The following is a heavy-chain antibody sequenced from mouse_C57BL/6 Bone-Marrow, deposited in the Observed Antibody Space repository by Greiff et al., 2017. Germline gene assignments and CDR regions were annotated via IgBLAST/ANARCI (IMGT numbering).Heavy chain of an antibody. CDR3: ARRPERYGSSYGYWYFDV. Sequence: EVMLVESGGDLVKPGGSLKLSCAASGFTFSSYGMSWVRQTPDNRLEWVATISSGGSYTYYPDSVKGRFTISRDNAEKTRYLERSRLKSEDTAMSYCARRPERYGSSYGYWYFDVWGTGTTVTVSS. CDR1: GFTFSSYG. V-gene: IGHV5-6*02. J-gene: IGHJ1*03. CDR2: ISSGGSYT. D-gene: IGHD1-1*01.